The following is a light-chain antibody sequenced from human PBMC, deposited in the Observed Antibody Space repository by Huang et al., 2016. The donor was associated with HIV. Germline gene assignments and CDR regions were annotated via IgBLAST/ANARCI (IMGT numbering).Light chain of an antibody. CDR3: QQYYTIRA. J-gene: IGKJ1*01. CDR1: QEISNS. CDR2: ASY. Sequence: DIQMTQSPSSLSASVGDRVTITCRASQEISNSLAWYQQKPGKAPKLLLYASYTLESGVPSRFSGSGSGTDYTLTISSLQPEDFATYYCQQYYTIRAFGQGTKVEIK. V-gene: IGKV1-NL1*01.